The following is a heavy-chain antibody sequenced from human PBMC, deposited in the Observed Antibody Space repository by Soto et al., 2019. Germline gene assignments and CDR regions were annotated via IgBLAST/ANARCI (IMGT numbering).Heavy chain of an antibody. CDR2: ISYDGSNK. CDR1: GFTFSSYG. J-gene: IGHJ4*02. V-gene: IGHV3-30*18. Sequence: GGSLRLSCAASGFTFSSYGMHWVRQAPGKGLEWVAVISYDGSNKYYADSVKGRFTISRDNSKNTLYLQMNSLRAEDTAVYYCAKDQSSGSVDYWGQGTLVTVSS. CDR3: AKDQSSGSVDY. D-gene: IGHD3-3*01.